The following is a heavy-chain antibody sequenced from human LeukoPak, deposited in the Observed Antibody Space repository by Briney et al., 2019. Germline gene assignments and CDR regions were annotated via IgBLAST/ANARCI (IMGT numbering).Heavy chain of an antibody. CDR3: ARDNYDILTGYLTNYFDY. V-gene: IGHV3-48*03. J-gene: IGHJ4*02. CDR2: SSSSGSTI. Sequence: GGSLRLSCAASGFTFSSYEMNWVRQAPGKGLEWVSYSSSSGSTIYYADSVKGRFTISRDNAKNSLYLQMNSLRAEDTAVYYCARDNYDILTGYLTNYFDYWGQGTLVTVSS. CDR1: GFTFSSYE. D-gene: IGHD3-9*01.